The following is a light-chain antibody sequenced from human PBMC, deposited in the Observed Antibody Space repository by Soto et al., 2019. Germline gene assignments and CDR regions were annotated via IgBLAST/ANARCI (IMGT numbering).Light chain of an antibody. CDR3: QQANSFLPIT. CDR2: DVS. J-gene: IGKJ5*01. V-gene: IGKV1-5*01. Sequence: DIQMTQSPSTLSASVGERVTITCRASQSVSNWLAWYQQKPGKAPKLLIYDVSSLESGVPSRFSGSGSGTDFTLTISSLQPEDFATYYCQQANSFLPITFGQGTRLEIK. CDR1: QSVSNW.